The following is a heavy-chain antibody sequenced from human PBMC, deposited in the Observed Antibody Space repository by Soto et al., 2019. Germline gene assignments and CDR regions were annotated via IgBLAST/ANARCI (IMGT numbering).Heavy chain of an antibody. D-gene: IGHD6-6*01. J-gene: IGHJ6*03. CDR3: ARGTLEYSSSSVVFGHYYYYMDV. CDR1: GGSISSYY. CDR2: IYYSGST. Sequence: HSETLSLTCTVSGGSISSYYWSWIRPPPGKGLEWIGYIYYSGSTNYNPSLKSRVTISVDTSKNQFSLKLSSVTAADTAVYYCARGTLEYSSSSVVFGHYYYYMDVWGKGTTVTVSS. V-gene: IGHV4-59*01.